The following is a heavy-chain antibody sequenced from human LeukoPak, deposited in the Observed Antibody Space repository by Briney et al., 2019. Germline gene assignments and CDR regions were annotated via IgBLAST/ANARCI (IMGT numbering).Heavy chain of an antibody. CDR1: GFTFSSYA. J-gene: IGHJ4*02. CDR3: ARIGTDYYDSSGPLDY. CDR2: ISTSSSYI. D-gene: IGHD3-22*01. Sequence: PGGSLRLSCAASGFTFSSYAMSWVRQAPGKGLEWVSSISTSSSYIYYADSVKGRFTISRDNAKNSLYLQMHSLRAEDTAVYYCARIGTDYYDSSGPLDYWGQGTLVTVSS. V-gene: IGHV3-21*01.